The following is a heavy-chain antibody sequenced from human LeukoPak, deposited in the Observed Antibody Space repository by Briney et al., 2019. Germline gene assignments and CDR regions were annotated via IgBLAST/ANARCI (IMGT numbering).Heavy chain of an antibody. CDR1: GGSFSGYY. CDR2: INHSGST. D-gene: IGHD3-22*01. Sequence: PSETLSLTCAVYGGSFSGYYWSWIRQPPGKGLEWIGEINHSGSTNYNPSLKSRVTISVDTSKNQFSLKLSSVTAADTAVYYCARDRYYYDGSGDLRSHAFDIWGQGTMVTVSS. V-gene: IGHV4-34*01. CDR3: ARDRYYYDGSGDLRSHAFDI. J-gene: IGHJ3*02.